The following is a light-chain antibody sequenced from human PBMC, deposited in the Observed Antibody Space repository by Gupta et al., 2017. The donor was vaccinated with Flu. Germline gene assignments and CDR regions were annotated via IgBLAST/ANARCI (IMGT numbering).Light chain of an antibody. CDR1: QSISSW. CDR2: KAS. V-gene: IGKV1-5*03. Sequence: DIQMTQSPSTLSASVGDRVTITCRASQSISSWLAWYQQKPGKAPKLLNYKASSLESGVPSRFSGSGSGTEFTLTISSLQPDDFANYYCQQYNSYSLTFGQGTKVEIK. J-gene: IGKJ1*01. CDR3: QQYNSYSLT.